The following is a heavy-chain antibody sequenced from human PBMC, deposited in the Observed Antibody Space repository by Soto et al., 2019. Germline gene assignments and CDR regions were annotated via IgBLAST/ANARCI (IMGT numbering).Heavy chain of an antibody. J-gene: IGHJ6*02. D-gene: IGHD3-22*01. CDR3: ASYYGGMDV. V-gene: IGHV4-59*01. CDR1: GGSIRSSY. Sequence: SETLSLTCTVSGGSIRSSYWTWIRQPPGKGLEWIGYIYYTGSTNYNPSLKSRVTISVDMSKNQFSLRLSSVTAADTAVYYCASYYGGMDVWGQGTTVTVSS. CDR2: IYYTGST.